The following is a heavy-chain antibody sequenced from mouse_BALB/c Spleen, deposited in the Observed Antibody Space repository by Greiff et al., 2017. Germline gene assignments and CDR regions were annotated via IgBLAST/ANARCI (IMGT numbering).Heavy chain of an antibody. CDR2: IYPYNGGT. V-gene: IGHV1S29*02. CDR3: ASYRYDYAMDY. J-gene: IGHJ4*01. CDR1: GYTFTDYN. D-gene: IGHD2-14*01. Sequence: VQLQQSGPELVKPGASVKISCKASGYTFTDYNMHWVKQSHGKSLEWIGYIYPYNGGTGYNQKFKSKATLTVDNSSSTAYMELRSLTSEDSAVYYCASYRYDYAMDYWGQGTSVTVSS.